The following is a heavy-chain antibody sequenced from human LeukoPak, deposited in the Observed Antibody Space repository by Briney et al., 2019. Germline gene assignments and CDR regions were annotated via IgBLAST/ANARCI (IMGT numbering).Heavy chain of an antibody. Sequence: PGGSLRLSCAASGFTFKNYAMNWVRQAPGKGLEWVALLSISGDTTYYADSVKGRFTISRDNAKNTLYLHMNSLRAEDSALYYCAKAVLPYDYGDSLFDYWGQGTLVTVAS. V-gene: IGHV3-23*01. D-gene: IGHD4-17*01. CDR3: AKAVLPYDYGDSLFDY. CDR1: GFTFKNYA. J-gene: IGHJ4*02. CDR2: LSISGDTT.